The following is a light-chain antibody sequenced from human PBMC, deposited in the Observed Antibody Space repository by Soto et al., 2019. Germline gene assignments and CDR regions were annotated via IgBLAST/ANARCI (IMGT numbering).Light chain of an antibody. V-gene: IGKV1-33*01. CDR2: DAS. CDR3: QQYNDLPLT. Sequence: DTQMTQSPSSLSASVGDRVTITCQASQDISNFLNWYQHKPGKAPKLLIYDASNLETGVPSRFSGSGSGTDFTFTISSLQPEDIATYHCQQYNDLPLTFGGGTKVDIK. CDR1: QDISNF. J-gene: IGKJ4*01.